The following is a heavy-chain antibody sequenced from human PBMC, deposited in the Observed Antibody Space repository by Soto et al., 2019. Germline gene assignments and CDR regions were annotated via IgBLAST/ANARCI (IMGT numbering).Heavy chain of an antibody. V-gene: IGHV3-13*04. CDR2: IGTAGDT. Sequence: EVQLVESGGGLVQPGGSLRLSCAASGFTFSSYDMHWVRHATGKGLEWVSAIGTAGDTYYPGSVKGRFTISRENAKNSLYLQMNSLRAGDTAVYYCARDRTYYYGSGSYGMDVWGQGTTVTVSS. CDR1: GFTFSSYD. J-gene: IGHJ6*02. D-gene: IGHD3-10*01. CDR3: ARDRTYYYGSGSYGMDV.